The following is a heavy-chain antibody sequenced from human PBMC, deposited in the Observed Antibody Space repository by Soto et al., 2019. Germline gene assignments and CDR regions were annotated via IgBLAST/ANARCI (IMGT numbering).Heavy chain of an antibody. D-gene: IGHD1-26*01. V-gene: IGHV1-18*04. CDR3: ARGFRLSGYYYYYYGMDV. Sequence: ASVKVSCKASGYTFTSYGISWVRQAPGQGLEWMGWISAYNGNTNCAQKLQGRVTMTTDTSTSTAYMELRSLRSDDTAVYYCARGFRLSGYYYYYYGMDVWGQGTTVTVSS. J-gene: IGHJ6*02. CDR1: GYTFTSYG. CDR2: ISAYNGNT.